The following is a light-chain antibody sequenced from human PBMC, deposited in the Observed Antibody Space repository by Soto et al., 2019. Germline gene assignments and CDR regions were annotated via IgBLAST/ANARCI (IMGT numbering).Light chain of an antibody. CDR1: SYNIGAGYD. V-gene: IGLV1-40*01. CDR2: GNS. Sequence: QSVRTQPPSVSGAPGQRVTISCTGSSYNIGAGYDVHWYQQLPGTAPKLLIYGNSNRPSGVPDRFSGSKSGRSASLAITGLQAEDDADYYCQSYDSRRSVVFGGGTKLTVL. J-gene: IGLJ2*01. CDR3: QSYDSRRSVV.